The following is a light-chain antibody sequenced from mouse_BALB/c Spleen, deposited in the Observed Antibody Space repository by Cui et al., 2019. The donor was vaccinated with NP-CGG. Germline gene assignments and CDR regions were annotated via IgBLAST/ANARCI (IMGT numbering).Light chain of an antibody. J-gene: IGLJ1*01. CDR1: TGAVTTSNY. Sequence: QALVPQESAITTSPGETVTLTCRSSTGAVTTSNYANWVQEKPDHLFTGLIGGTNNRVPGVPARFSGSLIGDKAALTITGAQTEDEAIYFCALWYSNHWVFGGGTKLTVL. CDR2: GTN. CDR3: ALWYSNHWV. V-gene: IGLV1*01.